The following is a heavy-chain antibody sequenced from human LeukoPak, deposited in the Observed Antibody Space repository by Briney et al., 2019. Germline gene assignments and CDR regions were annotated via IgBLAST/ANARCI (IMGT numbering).Heavy chain of an antibody. CDR3: AIPGDY. CDR2: IRYDGDNA. D-gene: IGHD2-2*01. CDR1: GFIFSTYG. V-gene: IGHV3-30*02. J-gene: IGHJ4*02. Sequence: PGGSLRLSCAASGFIFSTYGMHWVRQAPGKGLEWVAFIRYDGDNAFYSDSVKGRFTISRDNAKNSLYLQMNTLRAEDTAVYYCAIPGDYWGQGTLVTVSS.